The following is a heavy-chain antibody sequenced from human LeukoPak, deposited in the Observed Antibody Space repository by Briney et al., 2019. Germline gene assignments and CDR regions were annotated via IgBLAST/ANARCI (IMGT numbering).Heavy chain of an antibody. D-gene: IGHD1-26*01. V-gene: IGHV1-46*01. CDR3: ARYLTYSGSYDY. J-gene: IGHJ4*02. Sequence: ASVKVSCKASGCSFTSYYMHWVRQAPAHGLGWMGIVNPSGGSTSYAQKFQGRVTMTMDTSTSTVYMELSRLRSEDTAVYSCARYLTYSGSYDYWGQGTLVTVSS. CDR1: GCSFTSYY. CDR2: VNPSGGST.